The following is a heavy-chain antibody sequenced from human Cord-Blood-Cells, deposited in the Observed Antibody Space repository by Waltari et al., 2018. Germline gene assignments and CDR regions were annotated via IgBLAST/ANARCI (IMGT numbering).Heavy chain of an antibody. Sequence: EVQLVESGGGLVQPGRSLRLSCTASGFTFGDYAMSWVRQAPGKGLEWVGFIRSKAYGETTEYAASVKGRFTNSRDDSKSIAYLQMNSLKTEDTAVYYCTRDAAGYCSSTSCYYYYGMDVWGQGTTVTVSS. CDR3: TRDAAGYCSSTSCYYYYGMDV. V-gene: IGHV3-49*04. CDR1: GFTFGDYA. J-gene: IGHJ6*02. CDR2: IRSKAYGETT. D-gene: IGHD2-2*01.